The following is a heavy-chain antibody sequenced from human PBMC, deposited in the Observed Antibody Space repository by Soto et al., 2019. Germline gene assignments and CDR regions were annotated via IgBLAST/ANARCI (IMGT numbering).Heavy chain of an antibody. CDR2: ISGSGGST. CDR3: ANGHCSSTSCYDYYYGMDV. Sequence: GGSLRLSCAASGFTFSSYAMSWVRQAPGKGLEWVSAISGSGGSTYYADSVKGRVTISRDNSKNTLYLQMNSLRAEDTAVYYCANGHCSSTSCYDYYYGMDVWGQGTTVTVSS. J-gene: IGHJ6*02. CDR1: GFTFSSYA. V-gene: IGHV3-23*01. D-gene: IGHD2-2*01.